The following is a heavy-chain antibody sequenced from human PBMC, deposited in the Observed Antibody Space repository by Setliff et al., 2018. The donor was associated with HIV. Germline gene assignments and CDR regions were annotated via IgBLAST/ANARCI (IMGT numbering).Heavy chain of an antibody. CDR1: GFSLATSGLR. V-gene: IGHV2-70*04. CDR3: ALSTSIYYYFDN. Sequence: SGPTLVNPTQTLTLTCTFSGFSLATSGLRVSWIRQPPGKALGWLARIDWDDDKIYNTSLKTRLTISKDTSKNQVVLTVTDVDPVDTATYYCALSTSIYYYFDNWGQGTLVTVSS. CDR2: IDWDDDK. J-gene: IGHJ4*02. D-gene: IGHD2-21*01.